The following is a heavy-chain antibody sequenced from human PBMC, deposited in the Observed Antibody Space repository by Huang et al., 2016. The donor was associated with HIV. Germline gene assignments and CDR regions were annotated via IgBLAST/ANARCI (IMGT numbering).Heavy chain of an antibody. Sequence: QLQLQESGPGLVKPSETLSLTCSVSSGPITSSGYYWGWIRQPPGKGLGWIGSMYGSGSTYSNPYLKRRVTISVDTSKNQFSLKLTSVTAADTAVYYCARRNYDFWSGFETPSFDYWGQGTLVTVSS. J-gene: IGHJ4*02. CDR2: MYGSGST. CDR1: SGPITSSGYY. D-gene: IGHD3-3*01. CDR3: ARRNYDFWSGFETPSFDY. V-gene: IGHV4-39*01.